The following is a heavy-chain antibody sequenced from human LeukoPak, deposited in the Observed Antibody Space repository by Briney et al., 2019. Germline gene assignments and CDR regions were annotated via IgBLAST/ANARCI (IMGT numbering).Heavy chain of an antibody. CDR3: ARVVGARAPGHYYYGMDV. J-gene: IGHJ6*02. V-gene: IGHV1-18*01. CDR2: ISAYNGNT. D-gene: IGHD1-26*01. Sequence: ASVKVSCKASGYTFTSYGISWVRQAPGQGLEWMGWISAYNGNTNYAQKLQGRVTMTTDTSTSTAYMELRSLRSDDTAVYYCARVVGARAPGHYYYGMDVWGQGTTVTVSS. CDR1: GYTFTSYG.